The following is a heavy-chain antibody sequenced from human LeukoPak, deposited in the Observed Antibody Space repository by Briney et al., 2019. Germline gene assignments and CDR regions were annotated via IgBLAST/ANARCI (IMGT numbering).Heavy chain of an antibody. CDR3: ARRVVVPAAPYYFDY. D-gene: IGHD2-2*01. J-gene: IGHJ4*02. V-gene: IGHV3-74*01. Sequence: PGGSLRLSCAASGFIFSSYWMHWVRQAPGKGLVWVSRINSDGSSTSYADSVKGRFTISRDNAKNTLYLQMNSLRAEDTAAYYCARRVVVPAAPYYFDYWGQGTLATVSS. CDR2: INSDGSST. CDR1: GFIFSSYW.